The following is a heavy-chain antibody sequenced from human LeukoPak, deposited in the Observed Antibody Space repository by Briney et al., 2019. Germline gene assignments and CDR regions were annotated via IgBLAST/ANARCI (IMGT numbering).Heavy chain of an antibody. Sequence: SETLSLTCTVSGGSISSYYWSWIRQPPGKGLEWIGYIYYSGSTYYNPSLKSRVTISVDTSKNQFSLKLSSVTAADTAVYYCARGSTKYYDFWSGYPDAFDIWGQGTMVTVSS. CDR2: IYYSGST. CDR1: GGSISSYY. V-gene: IGHV4-59*12. CDR3: ARGSTKYYDFWSGYPDAFDI. J-gene: IGHJ3*02. D-gene: IGHD3-3*01.